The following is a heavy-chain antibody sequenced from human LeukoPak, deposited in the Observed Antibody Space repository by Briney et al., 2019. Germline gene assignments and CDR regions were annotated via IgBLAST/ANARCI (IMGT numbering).Heavy chain of an antibody. D-gene: IGHD3-10*01. J-gene: IGHJ3*02. CDR2: ITPSGST. CDR1: GGSFSGYF. CDR3: ARGGYYGSGSDDAFDI. Sequence: SETLSLTCVVYGGSFSGYFWSWTRQPPGKGLEWIGEITPSGSTNYSPSLKSRVAISEDTSKNQFSLNLSSVTAADTAVYYCARGGYYGSGSDDAFDIWGQGTMVTVSS. V-gene: IGHV4-34*01.